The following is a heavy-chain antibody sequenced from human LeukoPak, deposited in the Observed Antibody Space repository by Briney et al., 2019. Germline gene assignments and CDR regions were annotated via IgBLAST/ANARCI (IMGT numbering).Heavy chain of an antibody. V-gene: IGHV3-30*04. CDR1: GFTFSSYA. Sequence: GGYLTLSCAASGFTFSSYAMHWVRQAPGKGLEWVAVVLYDGSNKYYADSVKGRFTISRDNSKNTLYLQMNSLRAEDTAVYYCARGPSRSGRFDYWGQGTLVTVSS. J-gene: IGHJ4*02. CDR3: ARGPSRSGRFDY. D-gene: IGHD6-25*01. CDR2: VLYDGSNK.